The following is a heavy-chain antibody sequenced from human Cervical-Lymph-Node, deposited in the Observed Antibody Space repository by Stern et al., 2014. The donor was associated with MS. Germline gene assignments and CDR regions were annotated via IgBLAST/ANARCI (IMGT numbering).Heavy chain of an antibody. CDR2: ISRDGGST. CDR1: GFTVNDYS. J-gene: IGHJ4*02. D-gene: IGHD4-17*01. CDR3: TKTTVTTRPFEY. Sequence: EVQLVQSGGGLVQPGRSLRLSCAASGFTVNDYSMHWVRQAPGKGLEWVSGISRDGGSTEYAASVKGRFAISRDNARNSLFLHMNSLRPEDTAFYYCTKTTVTTRPFEYWGQGILVTVSS. V-gene: IGHV3-9*01.